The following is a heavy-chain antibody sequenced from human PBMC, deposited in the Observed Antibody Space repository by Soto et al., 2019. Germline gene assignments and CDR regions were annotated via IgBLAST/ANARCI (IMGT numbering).Heavy chain of an antibody. CDR3: AKNQGVELVPLATVDWFDP. D-gene: IGHD1-26*01. Sequence: GGSLRLACAPSCFIFENFGMSWVRQAPGKVLEWISSISGSGFKEYYADSVKGRFTISRDNSKSTVYLELNNLSAEDTAVYHCAKNQGVELVPLATVDWFDPWGQGSVVTVSS. J-gene: IGHJ5*02. V-gene: IGHV3-23*01. CDR1: CFIFENFG. CDR2: ISGSGFKE.